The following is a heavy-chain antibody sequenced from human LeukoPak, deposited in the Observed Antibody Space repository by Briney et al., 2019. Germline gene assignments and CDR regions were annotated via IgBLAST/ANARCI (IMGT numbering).Heavy chain of an antibody. J-gene: IGHJ5*02. CDR1: GGSFSGYY. Sequence: TSETLSLTCAVYGGSFSGYYWSWIRQPPGKGLEWIGEINHSGSTNYNPSLKSRVTISVDTSKNQFSLKLSSVTAADTAVYYCARGTHVRYSIFGVVYNWFDPWGQGTLVTVSS. CDR3: ARGTHVRYSIFGVVYNWFDP. V-gene: IGHV4-34*01. D-gene: IGHD3-3*01. CDR2: INHSGST.